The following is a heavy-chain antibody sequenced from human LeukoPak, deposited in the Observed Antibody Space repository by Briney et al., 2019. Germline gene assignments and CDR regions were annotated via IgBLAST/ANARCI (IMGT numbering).Heavy chain of an antibody. Sequence: GRSLRLSRAVSGLTFSSFGMPWVRQAAGKGLEGVAVIRYAGSIKYYADSVKWRFTISRDNSQKTLYLQMNSLRAEDTAVYHCWAKSDAFDIWGQGTLVTLSS. V-gene: IGHV3-30*02. CDR3: WAKSDAFDI. D-gene: IGHD7-27*01. J-gene: IGHJ3*02. CDR1: GLTFSSFG. CDR2: IRYAGSIK.